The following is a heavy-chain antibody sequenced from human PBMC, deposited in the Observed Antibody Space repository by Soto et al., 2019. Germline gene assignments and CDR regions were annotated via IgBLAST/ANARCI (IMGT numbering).Heavy chain of an antibody. D-gene: IGHD5-12*01. Sequence: ASVKVSCKASGGTFSSYAISWVRQAPGQGLEWMGGIIPIFGTANYAQKFQGRVTITADESTSTAYMELSSLRSEDTAVYYGAWCGGYDPCGMDVRGKGTTVPVSS. CDR2: IIPIFGTA. CDR1: GGTFSSYA. CDR3: AWCGGYDPCGMDV. V-gene: IGHV1-69*13. J-gene: IGHJ6*04.